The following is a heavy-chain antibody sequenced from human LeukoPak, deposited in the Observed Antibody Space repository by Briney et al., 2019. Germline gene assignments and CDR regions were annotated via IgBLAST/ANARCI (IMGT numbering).Heavy chain of an antibody. Sequence: PSETLSLTCSVSGVSIKSYYWNWVRQSPGRGLEWTGYMHHSGSSHYNPFLKSRVSISLDTSKNQFYLRVSSVTAADTAVYYCAGGYGSSWSFDHWGQGTLATVSS. CDR2: MHHSGSS. D-gene: IGHD2-2*01. J-gene: IGHJ4*02. CDR3: AGGYGSSWSFDH. V-gene: IGHV4-59*01. CDR1: GVSIKSYY.